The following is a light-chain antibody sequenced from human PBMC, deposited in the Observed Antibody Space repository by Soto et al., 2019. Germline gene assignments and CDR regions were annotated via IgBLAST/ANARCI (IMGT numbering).Light chain of an antibody. CDR1: NLQTKS. V-gene: IGLV3-21*02. J-gene: IGLJ1*01. Sequence: ELTQPPSVSVAPGQTARITCGGSNLQTKSVHWYQQKPGQAPVLVVCDDSARPSGIPERFSGSNSGNTATLTISRVEAGDEADYYCQVWDTTSDHCVFGGGTKV. CDR3: QVWDTTSDHCV. CDR2: DDS.